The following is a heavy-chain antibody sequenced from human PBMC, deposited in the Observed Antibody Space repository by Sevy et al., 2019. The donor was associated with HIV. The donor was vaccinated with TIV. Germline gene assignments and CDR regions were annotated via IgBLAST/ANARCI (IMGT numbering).Heavy chain of an antibody. CDR3: ARDHVKDGDLGDYYYYAMDV. CDR2: ISGSDNTI. CDR1: GFTFSDYY. D-gene: IGHD4-17*01. V-gene: IGHV3-11*01. Sequence: GGSLRLSCAASGFTFSDYYMSWIRQAPGKGLEWLSYISGSDNTICYADSVKGRFTISRDNAKNSLYLQMNSLRAEDTAVYYCARDHVKDGDLGDYYYYAMDVWGQGTTVTVSS. J-gene: IGHJ6*02.